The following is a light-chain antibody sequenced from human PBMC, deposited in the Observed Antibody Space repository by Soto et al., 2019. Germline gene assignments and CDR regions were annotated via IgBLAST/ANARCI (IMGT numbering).Light chain of an antibody. CDR1: QSVSSSY. V-gene: IGKV3-20*01. CDR2: RAS. CDR3: QQYRTSTLT. Sequence: IVLTQSPGTLSLSPGEKATLSCRASQSVSSSYLAWYQQKPGQAPRPLIYRASSRATGIPDRFSGSGSGTDFTLTTGGLEPDDFAIYYSQQYRTSTLTFGQGTKVDIK. J-gene: IGKJ1*01.